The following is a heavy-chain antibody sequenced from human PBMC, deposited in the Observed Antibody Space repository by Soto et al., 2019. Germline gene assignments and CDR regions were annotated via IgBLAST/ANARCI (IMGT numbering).Heavy chain of an antibody. Sequence: GGSLRLSCAASGFTFSSYGMHWVRQAPGKGLEWVAVIWYDGSNKYYADSVKGRFTISRDNSKNTLYLQMNSLRAEDTAVYYCARDQEYGSPEHYYYYGMDVWGQGTTVTVSS. V-gene: IGHV3-33*01. J-gene: IGHJ6*02. CDR2: IWYDGSNK. CDR3: ARDQEYGSPEHYYYYGMDV. CDR1: GFTFSSYG. D-gene: IGHD1-26*01.